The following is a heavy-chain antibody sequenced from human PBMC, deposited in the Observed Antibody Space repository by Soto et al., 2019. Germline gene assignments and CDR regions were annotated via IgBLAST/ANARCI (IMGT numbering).Heavy chain of an antibody. J-gene: IGHJ4*02. CDR1: GFSLNTRGVG. CDR2: IYWDDNK. CDR3: ARSPTYYDLWGTYSIFDF. D-gene: IGHD3-3*01. Sequence: SGPTLVNPTQTLTLTCTFSGFSLNTRGVGVGWIRQPPGQALEWLGFIYWDDNKRYSPSLKNRLSITKDTSKKEVVLTMTNMDPVDTATYYCARSPTYYDLWGTYSIFDFWGQGILVTVSS. V-gene: IGHV2-5*02.